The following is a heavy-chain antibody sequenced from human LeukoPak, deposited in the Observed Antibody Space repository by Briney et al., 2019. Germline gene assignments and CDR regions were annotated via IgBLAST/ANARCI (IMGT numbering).Heavy chain of an antibody. J-gene: IGHJ4*02. CDR2: IDHTGSI. V-gene: IGHV4-34*01. Sequence: KPSETLSLTCAVNAGSFTGYYWSWIRQPPGKGLEWIGEIDHTGSISYNPSLRSRVTISVDTFKNQFSLNLRSVTAADRAIYYCARGGYGPGSHYHYWGQGTLVTVSS. CDR1: AGSFTGYY. D-gene: IGHD3-10*01. CDR3: ARGGYGPGSHYHY.